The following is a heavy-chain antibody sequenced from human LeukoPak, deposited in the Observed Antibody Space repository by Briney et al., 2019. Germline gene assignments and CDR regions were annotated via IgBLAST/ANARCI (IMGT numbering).Heavy chain of an antibody. J-gene: IGHJ6*02. D-gene: IGHD3-10*01. V-gene: IGHV1-2*02. CDR2: INPNSGGT. CDR1: GYTFTGYY. Sequence: VASVKVSCKASGYTFTGYYMPWVRQAPGQGLEWMGWINPNSGGTNYAQKFQGRVTMTRDTSISTAYMELSRLRSDDTAVYYCVRDPSGPLRGVTHYGMDVWGQGTTVTVSS. CDR3: VRDPSGPLRGVTHYGMDV.